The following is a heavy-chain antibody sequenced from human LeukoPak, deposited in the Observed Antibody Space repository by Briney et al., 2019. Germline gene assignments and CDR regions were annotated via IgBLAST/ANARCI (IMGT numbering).Heavy chain of an antibody. CDR3: ARDPGYDSSGYYFH. J-gene: IGHJ4*02. Sequence: GGSLRLSCAASGFTFSDYYMSWIRQAPGKGLEWVSYISSNGSTIYYADSVKGRFTISRDNAKNSLYLQMNSLRAEDTAVYYCARDPGYDSSGYYFHWGQGTLVTVSS. CDR2: ISSNGSTI. V-gene: IGHV3-11*04. CDR1: GFTFSDYY. D-gene: IGHD3-22*01.